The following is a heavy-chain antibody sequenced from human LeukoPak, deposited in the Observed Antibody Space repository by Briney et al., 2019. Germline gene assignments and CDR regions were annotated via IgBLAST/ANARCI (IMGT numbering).Heavy chain of an antibody. V-gene: IGHV4-61*02. D-gene: IGHD1-26*01. CDR2: IYSSGST. J-gene: IGHJ6*02. CDR1: GGSISSGTYY. Sequence: SETLSLTCTVSGGSISSGTYYWTWIRQPAGKGLEWIGRIYSSGSTSYKPSLDSRVRISIDTSKNQFSLKLSSVTAADTAVYYCARYTRGRNGMDVWGQGTTVTVSS. CDR3: ARYTRGRNGMDV.